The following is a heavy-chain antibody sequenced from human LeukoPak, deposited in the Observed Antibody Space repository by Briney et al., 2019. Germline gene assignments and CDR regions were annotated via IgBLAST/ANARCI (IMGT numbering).Heavy chain of an antibody. Sequence: ASVKVSCKASGGTFSSYAISWVRQAPGQGLEWMGRIIPILGIANYAQKFQGRVTITADKSTSTAYMELSSLRSEDTAVYYCARGATYYYDSSGYSLQHWGQGTLVTVSS. J-gene: IGHJ1*01. CDR1: GGTFSSYA. D-gene: IGHD3-22*01. V-gene: IGHV1-69*04. CDR2: IIPILGIA. CDR3: ARGATYYYDSSGYSLQH.